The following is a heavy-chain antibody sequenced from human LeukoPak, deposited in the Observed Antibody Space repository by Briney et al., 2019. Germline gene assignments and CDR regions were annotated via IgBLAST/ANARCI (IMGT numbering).Heavy chain of an antibody. D-gene: IGHD3-22*01. CDR1: GFTFSSYW. J-gene: IGHJ4*02. CDR2: INSDGSRT. CDR3: AKGIYDGSGHNIDY. Sequence: PGGSLRLSCAASGFTFSSYWMHWVRQAPGKGLMWVSRINSDGSRTTYADSVRGRFTISRDNAKSTLYLQMNSLRVEDTAVYYCAKGIYDGSGHNIDYWGQGTLVTVSS. V-gene: IGHV3-74*01.